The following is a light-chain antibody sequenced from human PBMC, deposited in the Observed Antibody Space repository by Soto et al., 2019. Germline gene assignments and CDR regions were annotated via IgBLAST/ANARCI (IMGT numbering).Light chain of an antibody. V-gene: IGKV4-1*01. Sequence: DIVMTQSPDSLAVSLGERATINCKSSQSLLYSSNNLNYLAGYQQKPGQPPKLLIYWASTRESGVPDRFSGSGSGTDFTLTISSLQAEDVAVYYCQQYYSTPHTFGGGTKVEIK. CDR1: QSLLYSSNNLNY. J-gene: IGKJ4*01. CDR3: QQYYSTPHT. CDR2: WAS.